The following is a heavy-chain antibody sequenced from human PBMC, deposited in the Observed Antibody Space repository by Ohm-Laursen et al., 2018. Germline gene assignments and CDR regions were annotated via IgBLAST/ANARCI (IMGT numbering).Heavy chain of an antibody. D-gene: IGHD1-14*01. J-gene: IGHJ3*01. V-gene: IGHV3-23*01. Sequence: SLRLSCTASGITFSNNAMSWVRQAPGVALEWVSAISGSGGSAFYADSVKGRFTISRDDSKNTLFLQMSSLRAEDTALYYCAKAAKTVFDGFDFWGQGTMVTVSS. CDR1: GITFSNNA. CDR3: AKAAKTVFDGFDF. CDR2: ISGSGGSA.